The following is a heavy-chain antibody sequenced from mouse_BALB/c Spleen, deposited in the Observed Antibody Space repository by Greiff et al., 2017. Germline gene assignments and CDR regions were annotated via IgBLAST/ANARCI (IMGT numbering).Heavy chain of an antibody. D-gene: IGHD1-1*01. Sequence: EVKLMESGAELVKPGASVKLSCTASGFNIKDTYMHWVKQRPEQGLEWIGRIDPANGNTKYDPKFQGKATITADTSSNTAYLQLSSLTSEDTAVYYCARLLQRFAYWGQGTLVTVSA. J-gene: IGHJ3*01. CDR3: ARLLQRFAY. CDR2: IDPANGNT. V-gene: IGHV14-3*02. CDR1: GFNIKDTY.